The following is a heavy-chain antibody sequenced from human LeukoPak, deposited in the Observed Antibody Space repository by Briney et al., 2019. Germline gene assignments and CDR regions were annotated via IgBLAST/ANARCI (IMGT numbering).Heavy chain of an antibody. CDR3: ARGETPIAAAGIRY. D-gene: IGHD6-13*01. CDR1: GFTFSSYA. Sequence: GWSLRLSCAASGFTFSSYAMHWVRQAPGKGLEWVAVISYDGSNKYYADSVKGRFTIYRDNSKNTLYLQMNSLRAEATAVYYCARGETPIAAAGIRYWGQGTLVTVSS. J-gene: IGHJ4*02. V-gene: IGHV3-30*04. CDR2: ISYDGSNK.